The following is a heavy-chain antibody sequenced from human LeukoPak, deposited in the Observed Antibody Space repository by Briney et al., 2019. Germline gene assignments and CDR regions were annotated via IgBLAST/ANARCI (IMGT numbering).Heavy chain of an antibody. CDR3: ARKRSSSWYRYWFDP. J-gene: IGHJ5*02. Sequence: SVKVSSKSSGYTFTSYDINWVRQATGQGLEWMVWMNPNSGNTGYAQKFQGRVTITRNTSISTAYMELSSLRSEDTAVYYCARKRSSSWYRYWFDPWGQGTLVTVSS. CDR1: GYTFTSYD. V-gene: IGHV1-8*03. D-gene: IGHD6-13*01. CDR2: MNPNSGNT.